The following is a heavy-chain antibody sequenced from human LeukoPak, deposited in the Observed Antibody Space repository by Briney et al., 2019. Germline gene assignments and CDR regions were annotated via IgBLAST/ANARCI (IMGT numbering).Heavy chain of an antibody. Sequence: SETLSLTCTVSGGSISSSSYYWGWIRQPPGKGLECIGNVYYTGSTYYNPSLKSRVTISVDTSKNLFSLKLSSVTAADTAVYYCASAVVEQWLVQGYYFDYWGQGTLVTVSS. J-gene: IGHJ4*02. V-gene: IGHV4-39*07. D-gene: IGHD6-19*01. CDR3: ASAVVEQWLVQGYYFDY. CDR2: VYYTGST. CDR1: GGSISSSSYY.